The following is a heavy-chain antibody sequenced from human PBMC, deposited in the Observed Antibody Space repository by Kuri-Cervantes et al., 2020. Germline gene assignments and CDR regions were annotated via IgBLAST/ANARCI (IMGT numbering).Heavy chain of an antibody. CDR1: GYTFTSYD. CDR3: ARVGRAVWEENAFDI. J-gene: IGHJ3*02. D-gene: IGHD3-16*01. Sequence: ASVTVSCKASGYTFTSYDINWVRQATGQGLEWMGWMSPNSGNTGYAQKFQGRVTMTRNTSISTAYMELSSLRSEDTAVYYCARVGRAVWEENAFDIWGQGTMVTVSS. CDR2: MSPNSGNT. V-gene: IGHV1-8*02.